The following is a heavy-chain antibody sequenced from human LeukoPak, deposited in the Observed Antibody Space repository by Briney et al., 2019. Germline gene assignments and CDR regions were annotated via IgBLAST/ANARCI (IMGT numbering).Heavy chain of an antibody. CDR3: AKEPRWEQLHSFDI. Sequence: GGSLRLSCAASGFTVSSNYMSWVRQAPGKGLEWVSSFRVSDGARFYADSVKGRFTMSRDNPKNTLFLQMNSLRPEDTAVYYCAKEPRWEQLHSFDIWGQGTTVTVSS. D-gene: IGHD1/OR15-1a*01. V-gene: IGHV3-23*01. J-gene: IGHJ3*02. CDR1: GFTVSSNY. CDR2: FRVSDGAR.